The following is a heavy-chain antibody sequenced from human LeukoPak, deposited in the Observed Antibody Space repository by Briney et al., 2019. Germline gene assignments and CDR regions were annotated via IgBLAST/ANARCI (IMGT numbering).Heavy chain of an antibody. CDR2: INPNSGGT. J-gene: IGHJ5*02. CDR3: ASSVPAAIPHHYNWFDP. V-gene: IGHV1-2*02. CDR1: GYTFTGYY. Sequence: GASVKVSCKASGYTFTGYYMHWVRQAPGQGLEWMGWINPNSGGTNYAQKFQGRVTMTRDTSISTAYMELSRLRSDDTAVYYCASSVPAAIPHHYNWFDPWGQGTLVTVSS. D-gene: IGHD2-2*01.